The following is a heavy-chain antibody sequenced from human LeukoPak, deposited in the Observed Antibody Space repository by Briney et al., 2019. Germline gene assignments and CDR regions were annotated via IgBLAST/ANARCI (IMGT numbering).Heavy chain of an antibody. Sequence: GSLRLSCSASGFTFNSYAMSWVRQAPGKGLEWVSAISGSGGSTYYADSVKGRFTISRDNSKNTLYLQMNSLRAEDTAVYYCAKGGYYYDSADLFDYWGQGTLVTVSS. CDR3: AKGGYYYDSADLFDY. CDR1: GFTFNSYA. V-gene: IGHV3-23*01. J-gene: IGHJ4*02. CDR2: ISGSGGST. D-gene: IGHD3-22*01.